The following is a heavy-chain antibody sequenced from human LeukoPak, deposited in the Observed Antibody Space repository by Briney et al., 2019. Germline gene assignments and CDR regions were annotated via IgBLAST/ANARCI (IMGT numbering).Heavy chain of an antibody. Sequence: PSETLSLTCTVSGGSISSYYWSWIRQPPGKGLEWIGYIYYSGSTNYNPSLKSRVTISVDTSKNQFSLKLSSVTAADTAVYYCARDSSTSRRGWFDPWGQGTLVTVSS. J-gene: IGHJ5*02. D-gene: IGHD2-2*01. V-gene: IGHV4-59*01. CDR3: ARDSSTSRRGWFDP. CDR1: GGSISSYY. CDR2: IYYSGST.